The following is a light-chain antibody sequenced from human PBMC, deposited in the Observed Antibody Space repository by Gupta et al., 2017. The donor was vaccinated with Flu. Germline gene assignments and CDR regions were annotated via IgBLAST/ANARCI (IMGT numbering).Light chain of an antibody. Sequence: EIVMTQSPATLSVSPGERATLSCRASQSVSSNLAWYQQKPGQAPRLLIYSASTRATGIPARFSGSGSGTEFTLTISSRQSEDFAVYYCQQYNNWPPFTFGHGTKVDIK. CDR1: QSVSSN. J-gene: IGKJ3*01. V-gene: IGKV3-15*01. CDR2: SAS. CDR3: QQYNNWPPFT.